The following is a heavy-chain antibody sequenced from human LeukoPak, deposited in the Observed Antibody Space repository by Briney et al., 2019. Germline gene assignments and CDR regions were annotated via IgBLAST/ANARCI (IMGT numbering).Heavy chain of an antibody. D-gene: IGHD3-10*02. CDR1: GGSISSGDHY. Sequence: SQTLSLTCTVSGGSISSGDHYWSWIRQHPGKGLEWIGYIHYSGSTYYNPSLKSRVSMSVDTSKNQFSLRLSSVTAADTAVYYCARALQGDYVDLWGQGTLATVSS. V-gene: IGHV4-31*03. CDR2: IHYSGST. CDR3: ARALQGDYVDL. J-gene: IGHJ5*02.